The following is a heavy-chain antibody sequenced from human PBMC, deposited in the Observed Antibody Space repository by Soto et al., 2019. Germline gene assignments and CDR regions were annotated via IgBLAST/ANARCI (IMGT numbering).Heavy chain of an antibody. CDR1: GFTFSNFW. CDR2: INGDGSST. Sequence: GSLRLSCAASGFTFSNFWMHWVRQAPGKGPVWVSRINGDGSSTSHADSVKGRFTISRDNAENTLFLQMSGLRAEDTAVYYCARAQLLPDDAFDAWRRGTVVTVSS. D-gene: IGHD2-2*01. J-gene: IGHJ3*01. V-gene: IGHV3-74*01. CDR3: ARAQLLPDDAFDA.